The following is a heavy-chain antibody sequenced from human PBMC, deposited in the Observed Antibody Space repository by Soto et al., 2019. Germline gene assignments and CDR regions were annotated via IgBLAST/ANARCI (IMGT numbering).Heavy chain of an antibody. J-gene: IGHJ1*01. CDR2: ISYDGSNK. V-gene: IGHV3-30-3*01. CDR3: ARDWYSSSRPGYFQH. D-gene: IGHD6-13*01. CDR1: GFTFSSYA. Sequence: ESGGGVVQPGRSLRLSCAASGFTFSSYAMHWVRQAPGKGLEWVAVISYDGSNKYYADSVKGRFTISRDNSKNTLYLQMNSLRAEDTAVYYCARDWYSSSRPGYFQHWGQGTLVTVSS.